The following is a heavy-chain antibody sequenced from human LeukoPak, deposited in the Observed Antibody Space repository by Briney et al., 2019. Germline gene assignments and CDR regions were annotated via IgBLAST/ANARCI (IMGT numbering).Heavy chain of an antibody. CDR3: ARLSGYDFWFDP. CDR1: GFTVSSNY. J-gene: IGHJ5*02. Sequence: GGSLRLSCAASGFTVSSNYMSWVRQAPGKGLEWVSVIYSGGSTYYADSVKGRFTISRDNSKNTLYLQMNSLRAEATAGYYCARLSGYDFWFDPWGQGTLVTVSA. CDR2: IYSGGST. V-gene: IGHV3-53*01. D-gene: IGHD5-12*01.